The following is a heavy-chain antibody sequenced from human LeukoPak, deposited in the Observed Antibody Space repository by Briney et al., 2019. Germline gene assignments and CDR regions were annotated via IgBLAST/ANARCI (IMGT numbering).Heavy chain of an antibody. CDR3: ARDDYYDSSGYTWVY. D-gene: IGHD3-22*01. CDR1: GGSISSYY. J-gene: IGHJ4*02. CDR2: IYTSGST. V-gene: IGHV4-4*07. Sequence: SETLSLTCTVSGGSISSYYWSWIRQPAGKGLEWIGRIYTSGSTNYNPSLKSRVTMSVDTSKNQFSLKLSSVTAADTAVYYCARDDYYDSSGYTWVYWGQGTLVTVSP.